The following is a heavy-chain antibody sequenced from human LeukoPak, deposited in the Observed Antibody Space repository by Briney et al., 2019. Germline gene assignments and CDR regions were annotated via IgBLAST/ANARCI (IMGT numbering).Heavy chain of an antibody. D-gene: IGHD5-12*01. Sequence: GGSLRLSCAASGFRFNNYAMYWVRQAPGKGLEYVSAISSNGGSTYYANSVKGRFTISRDNSKNTLYLQMGSLRAEDMAVYYCARDLRSSGWLRRPYYFDYWGQGTLVTVPS. CDR2: ISSNGGST. J-gene: IGHJ4*02. V-gene: IGHV3-64*01. CDR1: GFRFNNYA. CDR3: ARDLRSSGWLRRPYYFDY.